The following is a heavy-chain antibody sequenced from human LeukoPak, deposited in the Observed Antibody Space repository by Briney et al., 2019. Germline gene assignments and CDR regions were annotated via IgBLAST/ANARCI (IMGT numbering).Heavy chain of an antibody. Sequence: GESLKISCKGSGYSFTSYWIGWVRQMPGKGLEWMGIIYPGDSDTRYSPSLQGQVTISADKSISTAYLQWSSLKASDTAMYYCARQGDSSGYYTIVNYWGQGTLVTVSS. CDR2: IYPGDSDT. J-gene: IGHJ4*02. D-gene: IGHD3-22*01. CDR1: GYSFTSYW. V-gene: IGHV5-51*01. CDR3: ARQGDSSGYYTIVNY.